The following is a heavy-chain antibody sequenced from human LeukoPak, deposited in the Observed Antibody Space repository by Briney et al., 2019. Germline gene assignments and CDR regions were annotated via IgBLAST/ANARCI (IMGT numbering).Heavy chain of an antibody. CDR3: AHRAQGTWEGW. CDR2: IYWDNDK. J-gene: IGHJ4*02. Sequence: SGPTLVNPTQTLTLTCTFSGFSLSTSGVSVGWIRQPPGKALEWLALIYWDNDKRYSPSLKSRLTITKDTSRDQVVLTMTNMDPVDTATYFCAHRAQGTWEGWWGQGTLVTVSS. D-gene: IGHD1-26*01. V-gene: IGHV2-5*02. CDR1: GFSLSTSGVS.